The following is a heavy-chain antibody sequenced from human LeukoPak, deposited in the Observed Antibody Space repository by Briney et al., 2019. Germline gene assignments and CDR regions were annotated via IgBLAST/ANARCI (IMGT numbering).Heavy chain of an antibody. CDR2: ISAYNGNA. D-gene: IGHD2-2*02. CDR1: GYTFTSYG. V-gene: IGHV1-18*01. CDR3: ARAPGYCSSTSCYTDYYYGMDV. Sequence: ASVKVSCKASGYTFTSYGISWVRQALGQGLEWMGWISAYNGNANYAQKLQGRVTMTTDTSTSTAYMELRSLRSDDTAVYYCARAPGYCSSTSCYTDYYYGMDVWGQGTTVTVSS. J-gene: IGHJ6*02.